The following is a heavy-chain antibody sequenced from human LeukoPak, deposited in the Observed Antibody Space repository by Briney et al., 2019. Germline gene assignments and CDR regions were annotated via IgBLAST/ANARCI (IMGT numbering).Heavy chain of an antibody. V-gene: IGHV3-23*01. J-gene: IGHJ5*02. D-gene: IGHD6-13*01. CDR1: GFTFSSFG. Sequence: GGSLRLSCEVSGFTFSSFGMSWVRHAPGKGLEWVSSISGSGGRPYYADSVKGRSTIPRDNPKNTLYLQMNSLRAEHTAVYYCARGRANVAAADNWFDPWGQGTLVTVSS. CDR3: ARGRANVAAADNWFDP. CDR2: ISGSGGRP.